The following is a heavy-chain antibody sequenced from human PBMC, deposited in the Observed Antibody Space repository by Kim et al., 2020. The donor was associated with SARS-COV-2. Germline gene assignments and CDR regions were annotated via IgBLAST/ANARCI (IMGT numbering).Heavy chain of an antibody. V-gene: IGHV3-23*01. CDR2: IRNSGGST. CDR1: GFTFSSYA. CDR3: SKESVNRYADAFDI. Sequence: GGSLRLSCAASGFTFSSYAMSWVRQAPGKGLEWVSAIRNSGGSTYYADSVQGRFTISRDNSKNTLLLQMNSLRGEDTATYYCSKESVNRYADAFDIWGQGEMGTVSP. D-gene: IGHD3-9*01. J-gene: IGHJ3*02.